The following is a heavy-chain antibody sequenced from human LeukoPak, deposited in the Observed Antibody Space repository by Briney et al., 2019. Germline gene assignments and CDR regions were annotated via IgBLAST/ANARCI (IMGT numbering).Heavy chain of an antibody. CDR1: GFTFSSYE. CDR3: ARQGSGSIYNWFDP. V-gene: IGHV3-48*03. Sequence: QPGGSLRLSCEASGFTFSSYEMNWVRQAPGKGLEWISYISSSGSTRYYADSVKGRFTNSRDNARNSLYLQMNSLRVEDTAVYYCARQGSGSIYNWFDPWGQGTLVTVSS. D-gene: IGHD3-10*01. J-gene: IGHJ5*02. CDR2: ISSSGSTR.